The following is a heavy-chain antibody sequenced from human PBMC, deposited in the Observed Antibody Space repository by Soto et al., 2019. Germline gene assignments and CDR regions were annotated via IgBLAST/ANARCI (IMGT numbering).Heavy chain of an antibody. J-gene: IGHJ4*02. Sequence: ASVKVSCKASGYTFTSYYMHWVRQAPGQGLEWMGIINPSGGSTSYAQKFQGRVTMTRDTSTSTVYMELSSLRSEDTAVYYCAKDFETMIVVVINPLFDYWGQGTLVTV. CDR1: GYTFTSYY. D-gene: IGHD3-22*01. CDR3: AKDFETMIVVVINPLFDY. V-gene: IGHV1-46*01. CDR2: INPSGGST.